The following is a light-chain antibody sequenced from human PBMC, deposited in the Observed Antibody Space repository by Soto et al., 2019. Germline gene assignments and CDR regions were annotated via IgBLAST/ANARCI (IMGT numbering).Light chain of an antibody. CDR2: GAS. Sequence: EIVLTQSPGTLSLSPGERATLSCRASQSVSSSYLAWYQQKPGQAPRRLIYGASSRATGIPDRFSGSGSGTDFTLTSSRLEPEDFAVYYCQHYGSLYTLGQGTKVDSK. CDR3: QHYGSLYT. J-gene: IGKJ2*01. V-gene: IGKV3-20*01. CDR1: QSVSSSY.